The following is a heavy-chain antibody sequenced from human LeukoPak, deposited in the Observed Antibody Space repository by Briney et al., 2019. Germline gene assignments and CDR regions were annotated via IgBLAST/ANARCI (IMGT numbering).Heavy chain of an antibody. CDR3: AAHDSSGYAFRY. CDR1: AGAITSYY. J-gene: IGHJ4*02. D-gene: IGHD3-22*01. V-gene: IGHV4-59*01. Sequence: PSETLSLTCTVSAGAITSYYWSWIRQPPGKGLEWIGYMYYSGSTNYNPFLKSRVTISVDTSKNQFSLKLSSVTAADTAVYYCAAHDSSGYAFRYWGQGTLVTVSS. CDR2: MYYSGST.